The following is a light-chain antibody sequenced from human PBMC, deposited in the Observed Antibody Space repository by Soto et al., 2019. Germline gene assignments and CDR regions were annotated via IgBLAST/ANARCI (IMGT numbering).Light chain of an antibody. CDR3: QQAYSAPWT. Sequence: DIQVTQSPSSLSASVGDRVTITCRATQSIRNYLNWFQQKPMKAPKLLIYAASSLQGVVSSRFSGSGSGTDLTLTITSLETEDFATYYCQQAYSAPWTFGQGTRVEIK. CDR1: QSIRNY. CDR2: AAS. V-gene: IGKV1-39*01. J-gene: IGKJ1*01.